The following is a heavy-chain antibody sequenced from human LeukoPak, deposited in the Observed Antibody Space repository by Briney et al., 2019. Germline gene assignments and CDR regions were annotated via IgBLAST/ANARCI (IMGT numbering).Heavy chain of an antibody. CDR3: AINSGGSVDY. V-gene: IGHV4-59*01. J-gene: IGHJ4*02. Sequence: SGTLSLTCTVSGGSISSYYWSWIQQPPGKGLEWIGYIYYSGSTSYNPSLKSRVTISIDTSKNQFSLRLNSVTTADTAVYYCAINSGGSVDYWGQGTLVTVSS. D-gene: IGHD2-15*01. CDR1: GGSISSYY. CDR2: IYYSGST.